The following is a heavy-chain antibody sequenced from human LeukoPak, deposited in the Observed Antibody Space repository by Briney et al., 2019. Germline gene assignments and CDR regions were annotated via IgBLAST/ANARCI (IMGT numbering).Heavy chain of an antibody. D-gene: IGHD2-2*01. CDR3: ARPCSTSCYDL. J-gene: IGHJ5*02. CDR2: INPNSGRT. V-gene: IGHV1-2*02. CDR1: GYTPTGYY. Sequence: ASVKVSCKASGYTPTGYYMHWVRQAPGQGLEWMGWINPNSGRTTYAQKFQGRVTMTRDTSISTVYSTVYMGLSRLRSDDTAVYYCARPCSTSCYDLWGQGTLVTVSS.